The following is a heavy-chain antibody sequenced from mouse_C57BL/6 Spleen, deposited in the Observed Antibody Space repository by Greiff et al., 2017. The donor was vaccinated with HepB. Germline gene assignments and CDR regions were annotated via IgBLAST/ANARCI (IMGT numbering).Heavy chain of an antibody. CDR1: GYTFTSYT. Sequence: VQLQQSGADLARPGASVKMSCKASGYTFTSYTMHWVKQRPGQGLEWIGYINPSSGYTKYNQKFKDKATLTADKSSSTAYMQLSSLTSEDSAVYYCARLGSSYNWYFDVWGTGTTVTVSS. J-gene: IGHJ1*03. D-gene: IGHD1-1*01. CDR2: INPSSGYT. V-gene: IGHV1-4*01. CDR3: ARLGSSYNWYFDV.